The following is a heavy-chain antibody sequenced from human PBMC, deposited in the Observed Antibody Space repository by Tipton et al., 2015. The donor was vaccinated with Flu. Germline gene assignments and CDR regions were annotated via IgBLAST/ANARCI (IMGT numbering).Heavy chain of an antibody. V-gene: IGHV3-9*01. CDR1: GFIFGYDS. D-gene: IGHD3-10*01. CDR2: IKWTSTSI. CDR3: ARGESGTRCSSEACPLVA. Sequence: SLRLSCVASGFIFGYDSMYWVRQSPGKGLEWISSIKWTSTSISYAGSVRGRFTVSRDNAKSTLYLEMTHLTTEDTALYLCARGESGTRCSSEACPLVAWGQGTMVTVSS. J-gene: IGHJ5*02.